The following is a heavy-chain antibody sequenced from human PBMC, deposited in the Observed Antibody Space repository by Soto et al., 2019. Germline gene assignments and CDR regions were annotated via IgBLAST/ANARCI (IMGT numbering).Heavy chain of an antibody. CDR1: GFTFSSYS. Sequence: GGSLRLSCAASGFTFSSYSMNWVRQAPGKGLEWVSCISSSSTYIYDADSVKGRFTISRDNSKNTLYLQMNSLRAEDTAVYYCAKVSSGVLGGRTNYYYGMDVWGQGTTVTVSS. CDR2: ISSSSTYI. V-gene: IGHV3-21*01. CDR3: AKVSSGVLGGRTNYYYGMDV. J-gene: IGHJ6*02. D-gene: IGHD2-8*01.